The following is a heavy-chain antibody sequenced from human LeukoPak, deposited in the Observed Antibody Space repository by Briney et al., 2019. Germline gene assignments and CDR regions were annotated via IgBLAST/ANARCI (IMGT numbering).Heavy chain of an antibody. V-gene: IGHV1-2*06. Sequence: ASVKVSCKASGYTFTSYGISWVRQAPGQELGWMGRINPNSGGTNYAQKFQGRVTMTRDTSISTAYMELSRLRSDDTAVYYCARDWRGYYGSGSQYYMDVWGKGTTVTISS. CDR3: ARDWRGYYGSGSQYYMDV. J-gene: IGHJ6*03. CDR2: INPNSGGT. CDR1: GYTFTSYG. D-gene: IGHD3-10*01.